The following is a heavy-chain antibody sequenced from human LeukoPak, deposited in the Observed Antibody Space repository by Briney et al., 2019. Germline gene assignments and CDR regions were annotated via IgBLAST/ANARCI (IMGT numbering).Heavy chain of an antibody. J-gene: IGHJ4*02. CDR3: ARVPPSAQQLFISDY. CDR2: ISANNGET. CDR1: GYTFTNYG. V-gene: IGHV1-18*04. Sequence: GASVKVSCKASGYTFTNYGISWVRQAPGQGLEWMSWISANNGETRYAQNFQGRVTMTTDTSTTTAYMEQRRLRSEDTAVYYCARVPPSAQQLFISDYWGQGTQVTVSS. D-gene: IGHD6-13*01.